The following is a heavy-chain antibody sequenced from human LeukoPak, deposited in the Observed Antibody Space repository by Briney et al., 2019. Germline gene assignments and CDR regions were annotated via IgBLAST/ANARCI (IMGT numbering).Heavy chain of an antibody. J-gene: IGHJ6*02. V-gene: IGHV4-4*02. CDR1: GGSISGRNW. CDR3: TRVGAVGGSGHYFGMDV. D-gene: IGHD6-19*01. CDR2: IFHSGSS. Sequence: PSETLSLTCAISGGSISGRNWWSWVRQPPGKGLKWIGEIFHSGSSNYNPSLKSRVTISVDTARNQFSLRLTSVTAADTAVYFCTRVGAVGGSGHYFGMDVWGQGTTVTVSS.